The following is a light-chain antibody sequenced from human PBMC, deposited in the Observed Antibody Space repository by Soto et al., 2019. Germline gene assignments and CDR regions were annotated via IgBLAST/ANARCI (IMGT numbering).Light chain of an antibody. J-gene: IGKJ5*01. V-gene: IGKV3-15*01. Sequence: EIVMTQSPATLSVSPGERVTLSCRASQSLTRNLAWYQHKPGQSPRLLIYGASTRATGFPARFSASGSGTEFTLTISSLQSEDFAVYYCLQDYNYPITFGQGTRLEIK. CDR3: LQDYNYPIT. CDR2: GAS. CDR1: QSLTRN.